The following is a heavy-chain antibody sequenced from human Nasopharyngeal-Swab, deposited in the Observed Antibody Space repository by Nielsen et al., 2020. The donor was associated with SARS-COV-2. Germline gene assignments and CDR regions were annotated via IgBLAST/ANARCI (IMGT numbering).Heavy chain of an antibody. Sequence: GESLKISCVASGFTFSRYWMQWVRQPPGKGLEWVARINSDCRTKDHADSLQGRFTIARDNAKNEVYLQLNGLRDEDTAVYYCGRAGSYRIDYWGQGTLVTVSS. J-gene: IGHJ4*02. D-gene: IGHD1-14*01. V-gene: IGHV3-74*01. CDR2: INSDCRTK. CDR1: GFTFSRYW. CDR3: GRAGSYRIDY.